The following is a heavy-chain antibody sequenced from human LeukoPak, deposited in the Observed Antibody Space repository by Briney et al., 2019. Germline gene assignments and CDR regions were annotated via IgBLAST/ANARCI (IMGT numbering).Heavy chain of an antibody. Sequence: GGSLRLSCAASGFTFSSYAMHWVRQAPGKGLEWVAVISYDGSNKYYADSVKGRFTISRDNSKNTLYLQMSSLRAEDTAVYYCAKPTRAGYDYFDSWGQGTLVTVSS. CDR1: GFTFSSYA. CDR3: AKPTRAGYDYFDS. J-gene: IGHJ4*02. CDR2: ISYDGSNK. D-gene: IGHD5-12*01. V-gene: IGHV3-30*18.